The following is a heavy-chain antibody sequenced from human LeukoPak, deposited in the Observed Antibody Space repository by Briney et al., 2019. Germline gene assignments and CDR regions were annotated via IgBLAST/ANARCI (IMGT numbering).Heavy chain of an antibody. J-gene: IGHJ5*02. D-gene: IGHD6-19*01. CDR2: ISWNSGSI. CDR1: GFTFDDYA. V-gene: IGHV3-9*01. CDR3: AKGTVAGTELGWFDP. Sequence: GGSLRLSCAASGFTFDDYAMHWVRQAPGKGLEWVSGISWNSGSIGYADSVKGRFTISRDNAKNSLHLQMNSLRAEDTALYYCAKGTVAGTELGWFDPWGQGTLVTVSS.